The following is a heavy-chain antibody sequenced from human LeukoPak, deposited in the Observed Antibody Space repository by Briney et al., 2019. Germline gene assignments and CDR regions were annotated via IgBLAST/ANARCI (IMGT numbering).Heavy chain of an antibody. V-gene: IGHV3-21*01. Sequence: GGSLTLSCVASGLIFSDFTMHWVRQAPGKGLEWVSSISATANNIFNADSVKVRFNIARDNPKRSLYLQMHMLRGEDTPMYYCAREGYGPGNDPIVLWGHGALGTVSS. J-gene: IGHJ4*01. CDR1: GLIFSDFT. CDR3: AREGYGPGNDPIVL. CDR2: ISATANNI. D-gene: IGHD3-10*01.